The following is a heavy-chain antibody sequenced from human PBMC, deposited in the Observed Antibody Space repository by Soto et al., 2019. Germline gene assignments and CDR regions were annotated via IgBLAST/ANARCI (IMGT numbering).Heavy chain of an antibody. CDR1: GGTFSSYA. Sequence: QVQLVQSGAEVQKPGSSVKVSCKASGGTFSSYAISWVRQAPGQGLEWMGGIIPIFGTANYAQKVQGRVTITADESTSTAYREPSSLRSEDTDVYYCARGPRVDSGYVGYWGQGTLVTVSS. D-gene: IGHD5-12*01. J-gene: IGHJ4*02. CDR3: ARGPRVDSGYVGY. V-gene: IGHV1-69*12. CDR2: IIPIFGTA.